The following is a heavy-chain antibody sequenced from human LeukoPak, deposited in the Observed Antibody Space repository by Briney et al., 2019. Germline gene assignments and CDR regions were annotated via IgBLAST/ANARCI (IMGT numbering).Heavy chain of an antibody. J-gene: IGHJ4*02. CDR1: GGSISSGDYY. Sequence: SETLYLTCTVSGGSISSGDYYWSWIRQPPGKGLEWIGYIYYSGSTYYNPSLKSRVTISVDTSKNQFSLRLSSVTAADTAVYYCAREVRTTNYGGHVDYWGQGTLVTVSS. CDR2: IYYSGST. V-gene: IGHV4-30-4*08. CDR3: AREVRTTNYGGHVDY. D-gene: IGHD4-23*01.